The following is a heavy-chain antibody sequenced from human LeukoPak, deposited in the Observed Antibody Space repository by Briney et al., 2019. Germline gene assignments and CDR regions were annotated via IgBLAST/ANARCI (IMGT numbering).Heavy chain of an antibody. J-gene: IGHJ6*02. D-gene: IGHD4-11*01. V-gene: IGHV5-51*01. CDR2: IFPGDSDT. CDR3: ARLNDYSNPYYYHYALDV. Sequence: GESLNISCKGSGYIFTNYWIGWVRQMPGKGLEWMGIIFPGDSDTTYSPSFQGQVTISADKSISTAYLQWTSLKASDTAMYYCARLNDYSNPYYYHYALDVWGQGTTVTVSS. CDR1: GYIFTNYW.